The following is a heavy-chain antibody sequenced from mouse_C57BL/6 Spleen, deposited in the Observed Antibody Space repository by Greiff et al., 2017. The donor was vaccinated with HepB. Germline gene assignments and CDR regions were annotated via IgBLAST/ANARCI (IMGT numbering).Heavy chain of an antibody. CDR2: ISGGGGNT. D-gene: IGHD2-3*01. CDR3: ARRSYDGYSFDY. Sequence: EVKLMESGGGLVKPGGSLKLSCAASGFTFSSYTMSWVRQTPEKRLEWVATISGGGGNTYYPDSVKGRFTISRDNAKNTLYLQMSSLRSEDTALYYCARRSYDGYSFDYWGQGTTLTVSS. CDR1: GFTFSSYT. J-gene: IGHJ2*01. V-gene: IGHV5-9*01.